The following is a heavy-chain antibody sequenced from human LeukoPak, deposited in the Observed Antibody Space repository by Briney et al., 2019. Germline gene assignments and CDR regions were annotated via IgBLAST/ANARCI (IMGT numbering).Heavy chain of an antibody. CDR2: IGSSGSAI. CDR1: GFTFSSYE. V-gene: IGHV3-48*03. J-gene: IGHJ6*01. Sequence: GGSLRLSCAASGFTFSSYEMNCVRQAPGKGLEWVSYIGSSGSAIYYADSVKGRFTISRDNAKNSLYLQMNSLRAEDTAVYYCARAGYSRTGTMYYYYGMDVWGQGTTVTVSS. CDR3: ARAGYSRTGTMYYYYGMDV. D-gene: IGHD1-1*01.